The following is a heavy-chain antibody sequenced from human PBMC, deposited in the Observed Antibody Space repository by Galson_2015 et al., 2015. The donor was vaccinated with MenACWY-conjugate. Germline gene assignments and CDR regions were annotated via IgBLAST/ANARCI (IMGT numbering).Heavy chain of an antibody. Sequence: SLRLSCAASGFTFSTYRMNWVRQAPGKGLEWVSYISSSSSTIYYADSVKGRFTISRDNAKNSLYLQMNTLRDEDTAVYYCARVPGDSYGYYDWSGQVTLVTVSS. CDR2: ISSSSSTI. CDR3: ARVPGDSYGYYDW. D-gene: IGHD5-18*01. CDR1: GFTFSTYR. V-gene: IGHV3-48*02. J-gene: IGHJ4*02.